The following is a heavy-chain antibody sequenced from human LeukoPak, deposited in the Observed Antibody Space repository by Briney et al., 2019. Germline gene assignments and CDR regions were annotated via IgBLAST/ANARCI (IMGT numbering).Heavy chain of an antibody. J-gene: IGHJ4*02. CDR3: ARFGNSAAGPPNDY. Sequence: SETLSLTCAVYGGSFSGYYWSWIRQPPGKGLEWIGEINHSGSTNYNPSLKSRVTISVDTSKNQFSLKLSSVTPEDTAVYYCARFGNSAAGPPNDYWGQGTLVTVSS. CDR1: GGSFSGYY. D-gene: IGHD6-13*01. V-gene: IGHV4-34*01. CDR2: INHSGST.